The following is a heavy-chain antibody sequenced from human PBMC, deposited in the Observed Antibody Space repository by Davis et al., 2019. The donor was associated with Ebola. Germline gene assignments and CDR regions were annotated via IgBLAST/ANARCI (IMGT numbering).Heavy chain of an antibody. CDR1: GGSISSSSYY. Sequence: PSETLSLTCTVSGGSISSSSYYWGWIRQPPGKGLEWIGSIYYSGSTYYNPSLKSRVTISVDTSKNQFSLKLSSVTAADTAVYYCARHLDWFDPWGQGTLVTVSS. V-gene: IGHV4-39*01. CDR2: IYYSGST. D-gene: IGHD3-16*01. CDR3: ARHLDWFDP. J-gene: IGHJ5*02.